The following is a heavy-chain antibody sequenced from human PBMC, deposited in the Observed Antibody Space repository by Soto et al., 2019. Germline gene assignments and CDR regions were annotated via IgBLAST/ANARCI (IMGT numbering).Heavy chain of an antibody. CDR3: ARGLSMSDTSDKDRFYFYYGLNV. Sequence: PSETLSLTCAVSGGSIISGHWWTWVRQSPGKGLEWVGEIYESGITNYNPSLNGRLSISMDQSKNQFSLKLTSVTAADTALYFCARGLSMSDTSDKDRFYFYYGLNVWGQGTTVTVSS. V-gene: IGHV4-4*02. CDR1: GGSIISGHW. J-gene: IGHJ6*02. CDR2: IYESGIT. D-gene: IGHD3-10*02.